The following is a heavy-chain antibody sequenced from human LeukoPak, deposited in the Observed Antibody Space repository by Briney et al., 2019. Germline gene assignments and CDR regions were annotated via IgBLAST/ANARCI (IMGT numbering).Heavy chain of an antibody. D-gene: IGHD1-26*01. CDR3: AREFSVVGARLYY. CDR1: GYTLTRYY. J-gene: IGHJ4*02. CDR2: INPNSGGT. Sequence: GASVKVSCKASGYTLTRYYMHWVRQAPGQGLEWMGWINPNSGGTNYAQKFQGRVTMTRDTSISTAYMELSRLRSDDTAVYYCAREFSVVGARLYYWGQGTLVTVSS. V-gene: IGHV1-2*02.